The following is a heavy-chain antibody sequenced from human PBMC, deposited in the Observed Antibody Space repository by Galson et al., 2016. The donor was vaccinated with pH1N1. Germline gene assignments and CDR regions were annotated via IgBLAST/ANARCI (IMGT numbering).Heavy chain of an antibody. CDR2: ISTEGSSV. CDR1: GLTFSSFW. D-gene: IGHD7-27*01. V-gene: IGHV3-74*01. J-gene: IGHJ4*02. Sequence: SLRLSCAASGLTFSSFWMHWVRQVPGKGLVWVSRISTEGSSVSYADSVKGRFTISRDNARSTLYLEMNSLTAEDTALYYCARVRLILPGDPTGYFDLWGQGALVTVSS. CDR3: ARVRLILPGDPTGYFDL.